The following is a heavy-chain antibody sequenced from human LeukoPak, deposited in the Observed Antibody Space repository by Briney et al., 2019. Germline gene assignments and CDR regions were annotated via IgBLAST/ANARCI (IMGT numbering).Heavy chain of an antibody. Sequence: GGSLRLSCAASGFTVSSNYMSWVRQAPGKGLEWVSVIYSGGSTYYADSVKGRFTISRDNSKNTLYLQMNSLRAEDTAVYYCARASMVRGVDYWGQGTLVTVSS. D-gene: IGHD3-10*01. J-gene: IGHJ4*02. CDR1: GFTVSSNY. CDR3: ARASMVRGVDY. V-gene: IGHV3-53*01. CDR2: IYSGGST.